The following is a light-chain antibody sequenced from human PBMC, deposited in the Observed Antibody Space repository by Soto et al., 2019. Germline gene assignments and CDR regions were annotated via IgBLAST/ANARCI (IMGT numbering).Light chain of an antibody. CDR2: GSS. CDR3: QQYGSSPIT. V-gene: IGKV3-20*01. Sequence: EIVLTQSPGTLSLSPGERATLSCRASQSVSSGYLAWYQQKPGQAPRLLIYGSSSWATGIPDRFSGRGSGTDFALTISSLEPEDFAVYYCQQYGSSPITFGQGTRLEIK. J-gene: IGKJ5*01. CDR1: QSVSSGY.